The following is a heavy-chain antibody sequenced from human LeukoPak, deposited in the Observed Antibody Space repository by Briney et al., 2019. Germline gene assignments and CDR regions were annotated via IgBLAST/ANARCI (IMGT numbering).Heavy chain of an antibody. CDR3: ARGGGVTDY. V-gene: IGHV3-64*01. CDR2: ISSNGGST. J-gene: IGHJ4*02. Sequence: GGSLRLSCAASGFTFSSYAMHWVRQAPGKGLEYVSAISSNGGSTYFANSVKGRFTISRDNSKNTLYLQMGSLRAEDMAVYYCARGGGVTDYWGQGTLVTVSS. D-gene: IGHD2-21*02. CDR1: GFTFSSYA.